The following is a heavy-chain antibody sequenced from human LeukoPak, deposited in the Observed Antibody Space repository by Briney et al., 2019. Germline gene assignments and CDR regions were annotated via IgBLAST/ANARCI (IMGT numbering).Heavy chain of an antibody. CDR1: GFTFRSYA. V-gene: IGHV3-23*01. Sequence: GGSLRLSCAASGFTFRSYAMSWVRQAPGKGREWVSAISGSGGSTYYADSVKGRFTISRDNSKNTLYLQMNSLRAEDTAVYYCAKALPPFDYGDYEYWGQGTLVTVSS. CDR3: AKALPPFDYGDYEY. D-gene: IGHD4-17*01. CDR2: ISGSGGST. J-gene: IGHJ4*02.